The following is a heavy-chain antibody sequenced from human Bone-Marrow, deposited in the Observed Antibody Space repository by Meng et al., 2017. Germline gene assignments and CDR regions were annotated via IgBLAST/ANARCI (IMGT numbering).Heavy chain of an antibody. D-gene: IGHD1-1*01. J-gene: IGHJ4*02. V-gene: IGHV3-30*01. CDR2: ISYDGSNK. Sequence: GESLNISCAASGFTFSSYAMHWVRQAPGKGLEWVAVISYDGSNKYYADSVKGRFTISRDNSKNTLYLQMNSLRAEDTAVYYCARLTQQLSFDYWGQGTLVTVSS. CDR1: GFTFSSYA. CDR3: ARLTQQLSFDY.